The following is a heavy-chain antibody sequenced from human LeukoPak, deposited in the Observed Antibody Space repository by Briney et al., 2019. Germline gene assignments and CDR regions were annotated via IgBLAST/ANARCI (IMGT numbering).Heavy chain of an antibody. CDR1: GYNFATYW. D-gene: IGHD3-16*02. Sequence: GESLKISCKGSGYNFATYWIAWVRQMPGKGLEWMGIIFPGDSDIKYSPSFHGQATVSADRSINTAYLQWTRLEASDTAMYYCARGLRGTYRYILDYWGQGTLVTVSS. CDR3: ARGLRGTYRYILDY. J-gene: IGHJ4*02. CDR2: IFPGDSDI. V-gene: IGHV5-51*01.